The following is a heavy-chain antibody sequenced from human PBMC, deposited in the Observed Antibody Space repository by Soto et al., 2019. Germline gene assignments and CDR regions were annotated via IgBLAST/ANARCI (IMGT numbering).Heavy chain of an antibody. J-gene: IGHJ6*02. CDR2: INSDGSRT. Sequence: GGSLRLSCAASGFTFSPYWMHWVRQDPGKGLVWVSHINSDGSRTTYADSAKGRFTISRDNAKNTLYLKMNSLRAEDTAVYYCERERAITVNTVKGMDVWGQGTTVTVSS. V-gene: IGHV3-74*03. CDR3: ERERAITVNTVKGMDV. D-gene: IGHD4-4*01. CDR1: GFTFSPYW.